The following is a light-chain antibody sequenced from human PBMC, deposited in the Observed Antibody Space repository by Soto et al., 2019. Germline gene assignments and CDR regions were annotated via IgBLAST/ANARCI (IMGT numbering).Light chain of an antibody. J-gene: IGKJ1*01. CDR2: GAS. CDR3: QQYKKWPPWT. V-gene: IGKV3-15*01. CDR1: EYVSST. Sequence: EIVMTQSPANLSVSPGERAMLSCRASEYVSSTLAWYQQKPGQAPRLLIFGASTRATDTPARFSGSGSGTEFTLTISSPQSADSAVYYCQQYKKWPPWTFGQGTKVEIK.